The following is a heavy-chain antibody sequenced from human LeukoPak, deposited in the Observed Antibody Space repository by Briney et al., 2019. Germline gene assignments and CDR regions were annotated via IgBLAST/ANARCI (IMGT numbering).Heavy chain of an antibody. CDR3: ARAGDQPDYYFFDY. Sequence: SETLSLTCTVSSGSISSTTYYWAWIRQPPGKGLEWIGSIYYSGSTYYNPSLKGRVTISVDTSKNQFSLKLSSVTAADTAVYYCARAGDQPDYYFFDYWGQGTLVTVSS. CDR1: SGSISSTTYY. V-gene: IGHV4-39*07. CDR2: IYYSGST. D-gene: IGHD1-14*01. J-gene: IGHJ4*02.